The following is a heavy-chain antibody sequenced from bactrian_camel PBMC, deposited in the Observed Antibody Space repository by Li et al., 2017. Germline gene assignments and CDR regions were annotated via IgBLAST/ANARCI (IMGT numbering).Heavy chain of an antibody. D-gene: IGHD2*01. Sequence: QLVESGGGLVQPGGSLRLSCAASGFTFSDYDISWVRQAPGKGLEWVSAIDSDGGSTYYADSVKGRFTISRDRAEDMILLQANSLNAEDTAMYYCAIRTDLHCGNFTATRFGFWGQGTQVTVS. J-gene: IGHJ6*01. CDR2: IDSDGGST. V-gene: IGHV3S40*01. CDR1: GFTFSDYD. CDR3: AIRTDLHCGNFTATRFGF.